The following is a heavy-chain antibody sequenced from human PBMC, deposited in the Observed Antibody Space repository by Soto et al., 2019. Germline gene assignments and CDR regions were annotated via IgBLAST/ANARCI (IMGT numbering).Heavy chain of an antibody. Sequence: PSETLSLTCAVSGGSISSSNWWSWVRQPPGKGLEWIGEIYHSGSTNYNPSLKSRVTISVDTSKNQFSLKLSSVTAADTAVYYCARQTLYSSNSFDYWGQGTLVTVSS. D-gene: IGHD6-19*01. CDR2: IYHSGST. CDR3: ARQTLYSSNSFDY. CDR1: GGSISSSNW. J-gene: IGHJ4*02. V-gene: IGHV4-4*02.